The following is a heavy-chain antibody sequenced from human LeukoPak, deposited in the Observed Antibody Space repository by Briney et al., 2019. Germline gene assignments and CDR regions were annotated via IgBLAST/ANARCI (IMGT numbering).Heavy chain of an antibody. CDR1: GGSIKNHY. CDR2: IYYSGST. V-gene: IGHV4-59*11. CDR3: TSGGMVSGDY. D-gene: IGHD2-8*01. Sequence: KPSGNPSPPLTVSGGSIKNHYWSLIRQPPRKGLEWIGYIYYSGSTNYNPSLKSRVTISRDTSKNQFSLKLRSVTAADTAVYYCTSGGMVSGDYWGHGTLVTVSS. J-gene: IGHJ4*01.